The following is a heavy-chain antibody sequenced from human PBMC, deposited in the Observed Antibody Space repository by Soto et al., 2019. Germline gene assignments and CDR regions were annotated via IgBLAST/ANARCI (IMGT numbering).Heavy chain of an antibody. CDR1: GGSISSSSYY. V-gene: IGHV4-39*07. J-gene: IGHJ5*02. D-gene: IGHD3-3*01. CDR3: AANDLDSWFDP. Sequence: SETLSLTCTVSGGSISSSSYYWGWIRQPPGKGLEWIGSIYYSGSTYYNPSLKSRVTISVDTSKNQFSLKLSSVTAADTAVYYCAANDLDSWFDPWGQGTLVTVSS. CDR2: IYYSGST.